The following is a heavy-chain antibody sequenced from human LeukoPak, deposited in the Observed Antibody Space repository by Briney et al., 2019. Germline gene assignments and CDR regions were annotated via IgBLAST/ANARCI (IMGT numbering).Heavy chain of an antibody. D-gene: IGHD1-26*01. CDR1: GYTFTSYG. CDR2: ISAYNGNT. Sequence: GASVKVSCKASGYTFTSYGISWVRQAPGQGLEWMGWISAYNGNTNYAQKLQGRVTMTTDTSTSTAYMELRSLRSDDTAVYYCARVLGTGYSGSYFFDYWGQGTLVTVSS. J-gene: IGHJ4*02. CDR3: ARVLGTGYSGSYFFDY. V-gene: IGHV1-18*01.